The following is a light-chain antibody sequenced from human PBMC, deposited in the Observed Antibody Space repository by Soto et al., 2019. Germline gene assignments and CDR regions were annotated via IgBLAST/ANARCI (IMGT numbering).Light chain of an antibody. V-gene: IGLV1-51*01. J-gene: IGLJ1*01. Sequence: QSVLTQPPSVSAAPGQKVTISCSGSSPNIGNNYVSWYQHLPGTVPKLLIYDNNKRPSGIPDRFSGSKSDTSATLAITGLQTGDEADYYCATWDNSLNAAVFGPGTKVTVL. CDR2: DNN. CDR1: SPNIGNNY. CDR3: ATWDNSLNAAV.